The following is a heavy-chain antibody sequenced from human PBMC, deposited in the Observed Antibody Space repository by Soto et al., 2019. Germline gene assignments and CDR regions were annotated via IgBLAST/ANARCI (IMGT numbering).Heavy chain of an antibody. Sequence: GASVKVSCKASGGTFSSYAISWVRQAPGQGLEWMGGIIPIFGTANYAQKFQGRVTITADESTSTAYMELSSLRSEDTAVYYCARGPPDYYDSSRGYYFDYWGQGTLVTVSS. CDR2: IIPIFGTA. V-gene: IGHV1-69*13. CDR1: GGTFSSYA. J-gene: IGHJ4*02. CDR3: ARGPPDYYDSSRGYYFDY. D-gene: IGHD3-22*01.